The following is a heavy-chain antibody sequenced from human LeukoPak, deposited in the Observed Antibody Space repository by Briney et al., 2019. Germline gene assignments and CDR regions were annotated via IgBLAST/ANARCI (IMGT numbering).Heavy chain of an antibody. J-gene: IGHJ4*02. CDR2: ITSGSDII. Sequence: GGSLRLSCAASGFTLRSYSMNWVRQAPGKGLEWVSYITSGSDIIYYADSVKGRFTISRDNAKNSLYLQMNSLRAEDTAVYYCATLHQGCSNWDGYWGQGTLVTVSS. D-gene: IGHD1-1*01. CDR3: ATLHQGCSNWDGY. V-gene: IGHV3-48*01. CDR1: GFTLRSYS.